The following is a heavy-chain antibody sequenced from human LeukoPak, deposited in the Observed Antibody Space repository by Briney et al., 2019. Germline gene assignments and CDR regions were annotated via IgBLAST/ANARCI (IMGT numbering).Heavy chain of an antibody. D-gene: IGHD3-10*01. CDR1: GYTFTSYD. CDR2: MNPNSGNT. CDR3: ATNTLGGLFKHIRFGELLTYGMDV. V-gene: IGHV1-8*01. Sequence: ASVKVSCKASGYTFTSYDINWVRQATGQGLEWMGWMNPNSGNTGYAQKFQGRVTMTRNTSISTAYMELSSLRSEDTAVYYCATNTLGGLFKHIRFGELLTYGMDVWGQGTTVTVSS. J-gene: IGHJ6*02.